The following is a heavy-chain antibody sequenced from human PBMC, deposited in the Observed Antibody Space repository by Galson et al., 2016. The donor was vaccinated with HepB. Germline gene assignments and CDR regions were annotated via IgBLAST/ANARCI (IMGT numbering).Heavy chain of an antibody. D-gene: IGHD3-22*01. J-gene: IGHJ6*01. CDR2: IKAKTAGEAT. V-gene: IGHV3-15*01. Sequence: SLRLSCAASGFTYSAAFLSWVRQAPGKGLEWVGRIKAKTAGEATDYAAPVKGRFTISRDDSKNTHFPQMNSLKIDDSAVYYCAIDLPHDSACYHYGPISCNYYGLDVWGQGTTVTVSS. CDR3: AIDLPHDSACYHYGPISCNYYGLDV. CDR1: GFTYSAAF.